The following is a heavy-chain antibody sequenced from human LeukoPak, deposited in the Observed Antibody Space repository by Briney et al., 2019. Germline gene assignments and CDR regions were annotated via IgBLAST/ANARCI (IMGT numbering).Heavy chain of an antibody. Sequence: ASVKVSCKASGYTFTGYYMHWVRHAPGQGLEWMGWINPNSGGTNYAQKFQGRVTMTRDTSISTAYMELSRLRSDDTAVYYCARENEKYYGSGREGSWFDPWGQGTLVTVSS. CDR1: GYTFTGYY. D-gene: IGHD3-10*01. V-gene: IGHV1-2*02. CDR2: INPNSGGT. J-gene: IGHJ5*02. CDR3: ARENEKYYGSGREGSWFDP.